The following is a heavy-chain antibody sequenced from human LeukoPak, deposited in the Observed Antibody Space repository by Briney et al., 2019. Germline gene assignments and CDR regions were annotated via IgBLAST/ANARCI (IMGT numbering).Heavy chain of an antibody. CDR2: INHSGST. CDR1: GGSFSGYY. Sequence: TSEALSLTCAVYGGSFSGYYWSWIRQPPGKGLEWIGEINHSGSTNYNPSLKSRVTISVDTSKNQFSLKLSSVTAADTAVYYCARGSYDYVWGSYRSYYIDYWGQGTLVTVSS. D-gene: IGHD3-16*02. V-gene: IGHV4-34*01. J-gene: IGHJ4*02. CDR3: ARGSYDYVWGSYRSYYIDY.